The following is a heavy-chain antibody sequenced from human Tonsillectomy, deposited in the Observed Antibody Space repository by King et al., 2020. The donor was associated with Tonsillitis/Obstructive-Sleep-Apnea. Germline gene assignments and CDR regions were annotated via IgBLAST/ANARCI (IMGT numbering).Heavy chain of an antibody. CDR2: LHYNRAT. CDR1: GGSISTTSYY. CDR3: GSDVASVVRFDY. D-gene: IGHD2-15*01. J-gene: IGHJ4*02. V-gene: IGHV4-39*01. Sequence: QLQESGPGLVKASETLSLTCTVSGGSISTTSYYWGWIRQPPGKGLEWIGSLHYNRATEYNPSLKSRATISVDTSKNQFSLKLSSVTAADTAVYFCGSDVASVVRFDYWGQGILVIVSS.